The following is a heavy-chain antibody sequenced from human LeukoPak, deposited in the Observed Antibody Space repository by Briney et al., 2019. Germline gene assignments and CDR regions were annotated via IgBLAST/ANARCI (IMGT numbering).Heavy chain of an antibody. V-gene: IGHV3-23*01. CDR3: AKDLGGSTDY. CDR1: GFTFNNYA. Sequence: PGGSLRLSCAASGFTFNNYAMSWVRQALGKGLEWVSLIRGSTYYADSVKGRFTISRDNSQNTLYLQMNSLRAEDTALYYCAKDLGGSTDYWGQGTLVTVSS. D-gene: IGHD5-12*01. CDR2: IRGST. J-gene: IGHJ4*02.